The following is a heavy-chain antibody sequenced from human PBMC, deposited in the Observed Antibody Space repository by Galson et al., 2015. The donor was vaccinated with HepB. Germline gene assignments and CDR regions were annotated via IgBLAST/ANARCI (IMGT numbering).Heavy chain of an antibody. CDR3: TRMGDLSGYSSL. Sequence: SLRLSCAASGFTFSGSAIHWVRQASGRGLEWIGRIGSKGNSYATAYVASVRGRFTISRDDSKNKAFLQLNRLKTDDTAVYYCTRMGDLSGYSSLWGQGTLVTVSS. CDR1: GFTFSGSA. D-gene: IGHD6-13*01. J-gene: IGHJ4*02. V-gene: IGHV3-73*01. CDR2: IGSKGNSYAT.